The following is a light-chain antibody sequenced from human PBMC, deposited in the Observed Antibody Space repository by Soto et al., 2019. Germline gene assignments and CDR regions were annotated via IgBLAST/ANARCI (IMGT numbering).Light chain of an antibody. V-gene: IGLV2-14*01. Sequence: QSVLTQPASVSGSPGQSITISCTGTSSDVGGYDFVSWYQHHPGKAPRLIIYQVTNRPSGVSDRFSGSKSGNTASLTISGLQAEDEADYYCCSFTCTTARVFGGGTKLTVL. CDR2: QVT. J-gene: IGLJ3*02. CDR3: CSFTCTTARV. CDR1: SSDVGGYDF.